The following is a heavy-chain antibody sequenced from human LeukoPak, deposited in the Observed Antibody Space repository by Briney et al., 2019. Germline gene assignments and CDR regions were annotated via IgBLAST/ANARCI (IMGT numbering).Heavy chain of an antibody. Sequence: GESLKISCKGSGYNFTSYWIGWVRQMPGKGLEWVGIIYPGDSDSRYSPSFQGQVTISADKSISTAYLQWSSLKASDTAMYYCARVSGGYDFWSGSIRGYFDYWGQGTLVTVSS. CDR3: ARVSGGYDFWSGSIRGYFDY. CDR2: IYPGDSDS. J-gene: IGHJ4*02. CDR1: GYNFTSYW. D-gene: IGHD3-3*01. V-gene: IGHV5-51*01.